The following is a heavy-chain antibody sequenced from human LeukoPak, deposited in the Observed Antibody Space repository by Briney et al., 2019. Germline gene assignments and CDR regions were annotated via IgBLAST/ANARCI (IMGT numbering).Heavy chain of an antibody. V-gene: IGHV3-23*01. CDR2: ISGSGGST. J-gene: IGHJ4*02. CDR1: RFTFSSYG. CDR3: ARDHHYYGSGSYGDY. Sequence: AGSLRLSCAASRFTFSSYGMSWVRQAPGKGLEWVSAISGSGGSTYYADSVKGRFTISRDNSKNTLYLQMNSLRAEDTAAYYCARDHHYYGSGSYGDYWGQGTLVTVSS. D-gene: IGHD3-10*01.